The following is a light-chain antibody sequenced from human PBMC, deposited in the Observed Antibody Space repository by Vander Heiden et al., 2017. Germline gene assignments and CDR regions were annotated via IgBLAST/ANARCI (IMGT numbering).Light chain of an antibody. CDR1: RGSIASNY. CDR3: QSDDSSNHWV. J-gene: IGLJ3*02. Sequence: NFMLTQPPSVSESPGKTVTISCTRSRGSIASNYVQWYQQRPGSSPTTVIYEDNQRPSGVPDRFSGSIDSSSNSASLTISGLKTEDEADYYCQSDDSSNHWVFGGGTKLTVL. V-gene: IGLV6-57*01. CDR2: EDN.